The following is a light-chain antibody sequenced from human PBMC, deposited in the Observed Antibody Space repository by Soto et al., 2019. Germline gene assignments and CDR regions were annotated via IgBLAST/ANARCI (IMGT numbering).Light chain of an antibody. CDR3: QQSYSAPQTFGTPQT. CDR1: QSISRY. V-gene: IGKV1-39*01. J-gene: IGKJ3*01. Sequence: DIQMTQSPSSLSAFVGDRVTITCRASQSISRYLNWYQQKPGKAPKLLIYAASSLQSGVPSSFSGSASGTDFVLTIVILQPDDFEKSFCQQSYSAPQTFGTPQTFGPWTKVHMK. CDR2: AAS.